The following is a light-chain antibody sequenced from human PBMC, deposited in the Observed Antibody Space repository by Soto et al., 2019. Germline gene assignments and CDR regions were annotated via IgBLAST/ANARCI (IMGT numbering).Light chain of an antibody. Sequence: EIVMTQSPATLSVSPGEWATLSCRASQSVSNNLAWYQQKPGQAPRLLMYGASTRATAVPARFSRRGSGTEFTLAISMLQSEDFAVYYCQQCSDWHPWTFGQGTKVEIK. CDR3: QQCSDWHPWT. CDR1: QSVSNN. V-gene: IGKV3-15*01. CDR2: GAS. J-gene: IGKJ1*01.